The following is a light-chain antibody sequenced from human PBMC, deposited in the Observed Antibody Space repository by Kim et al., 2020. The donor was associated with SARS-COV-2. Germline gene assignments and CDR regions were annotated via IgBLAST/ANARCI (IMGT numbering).Light chain of an antibody. V-gene: IGLV2-8*01. CDR2: EVS. J-gene: IGLJ2*01. CDR3: SSYGGSHNFV. CDR1: GSDVGAYNY. Sequence: GQAVPHSCTGTGSDVGAYNYVSWFRQYPGKAPKLIIYEVSKRPSGVPDRFSGSKSGNTASLTVSGLQAEDEADYHCSSYGGSHNFVFGGGTQLTVL.